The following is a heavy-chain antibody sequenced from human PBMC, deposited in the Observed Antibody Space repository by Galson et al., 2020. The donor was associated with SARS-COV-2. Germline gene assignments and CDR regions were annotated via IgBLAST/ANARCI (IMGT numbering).Heavy chain of an antibody. D-gene: IGHD6-6*01. CDR3: ATDYAYSNSARKGSAYFQH. CDR2: FDPEDGET. CDR1: GYTLTELS. Sequence: ASVKVSCKVSGYTLTELSMHWVRQAPGKGLEWMGGFDPEDGETIYAQKFQGRVTMTEDTSTDTAYMELSSLRSEDTAVYYCATDYAYSNSARKGSAYFQHWGQGTLVTVSS. V-gene: IGHV1-24*01. J-gene: IGHJ1*01.